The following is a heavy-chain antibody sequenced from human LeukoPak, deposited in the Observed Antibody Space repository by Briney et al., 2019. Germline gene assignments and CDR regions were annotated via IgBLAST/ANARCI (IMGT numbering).Heavy chain of an antibody. CDR3: ARGPKGYYGMDV. J-gene: IGHJ6*02. CDR1: GFTFSDYY. Sequence: PGGSLRLSCAASGFTFSDYYMSWIRQAPGKGLKWVSSITSSSSYTNYADSVKGRFTISRDNAKNSLYLQMNSLRAEDTAVYYCARGPKGYYGMDVWGQGTTVTVS. V-gene: IGHV3-11*05. CDR2: ITSSSSYT.